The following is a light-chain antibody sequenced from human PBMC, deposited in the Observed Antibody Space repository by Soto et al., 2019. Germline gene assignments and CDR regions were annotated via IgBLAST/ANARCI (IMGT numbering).Light chain of an antibody. Sequence: QSALTQPASVSGSPGQSITISCTGTSSDVGGYNYVSWYQQHPGKAPQLMIYEVSNRPSGVSNRFSGSKSGNTASLTISGLQAEDEADYYCCSYTSSSIDYVFGTGTKLTVL. CDR3: CSYTSSSIDYV. CDR1: SSDVGGYNY. V-gene: IGLV2-14*01. J-gene: IGLJ1*01. CDR2: EVS.